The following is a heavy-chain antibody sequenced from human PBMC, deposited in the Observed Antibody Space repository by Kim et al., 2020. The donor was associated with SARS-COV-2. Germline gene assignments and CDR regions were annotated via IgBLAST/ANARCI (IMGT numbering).Heavy chain of an antibody. Sequence: GGSLRLSCAGSGFSFDNYAMAWVRQAPGRGLEWVSGTSGSGYSKYYRDSVKGRFTISRDNSNNTLYLQMDSLKAEDTAVYYCAKCSGWHFDSYFNLDVWGQGTTVTVSS. CDR1: GFSFDNYA. CDR3: AKCSGWHFDSYFNLDV. J-gene: IGHJ6*02. CDR2: TSGSGYSK. D-gene: IGHD6-19*01. V-gene: IGHV3-23*01.